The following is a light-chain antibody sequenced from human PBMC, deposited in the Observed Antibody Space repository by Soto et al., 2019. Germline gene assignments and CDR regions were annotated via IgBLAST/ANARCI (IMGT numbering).Light chain of an antibody. CDR1: SSDVGGYNY. CDR2: EVT. Sequence: SALTQPPSASGSPGQSVTISCTGTSSDVGGYNYVSWYQHHPGKAPKLMIYEVTKRPSGVPDRFSGSKSDNTASLTVSGLQADDEADYYCSSYAGSSIYVFGTGTKVTVL. J-gene: IGLJ1*01. V-gene: IGLV2-8*01. CDR3: SSYAGSSIYV.